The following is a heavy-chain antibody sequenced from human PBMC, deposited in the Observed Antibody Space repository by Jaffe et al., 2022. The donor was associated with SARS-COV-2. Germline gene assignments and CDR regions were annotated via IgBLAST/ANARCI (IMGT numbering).Heavy chain of an antibody. CDR1: GGSISSSSYY. V-gene: IGHV4-39*01. J-gene: IGHJ4*02. CDR3: ASLRGGDNYFDY. CDR2: IFYSGTT. Sequence: QLQLQESGPGLVKPSETLSLTCTVSGGSISSSSYYWGWIRQPPGKGLEWIGSIFYSGTTYYNASLKSRVTMSVDTSKNQFSLKLSSVTAADTGVYYCASLRGGDNYFDYWGQGTLVTVSS. D-gene: IGHD2-21*02.